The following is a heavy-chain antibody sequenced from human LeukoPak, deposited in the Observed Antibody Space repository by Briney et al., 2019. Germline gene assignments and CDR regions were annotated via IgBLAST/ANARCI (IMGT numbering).Heavy chain of an antibody. Sequence: GGSLRLSCAASGFTFSRYWMSWVRQAPGKGLEWVANIKKDGSEKYYVDSVKGRFTISRDNAKNSLYLQMNSLRAEDTAVYYCARDKIGGSMAGSNFDYWGQGTLVTVSS. CDR2: IKKDGSEK. CDR3: ARDKIGGSMAGSNFDY. CDR1: GFTFSRYW. J-gene: IGHJ4*02. V-gene: IGHV3-7*01. D-gene: IGHD6-19*01.